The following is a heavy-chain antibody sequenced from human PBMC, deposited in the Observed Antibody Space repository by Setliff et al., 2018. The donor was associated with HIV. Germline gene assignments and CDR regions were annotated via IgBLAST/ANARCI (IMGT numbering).Heavy chain of an antibody. V-gene: IGHV1-18*01. CDR2: ISGYNGNT. CDR1: GYTFNRYG. CDR3: ARVPYGSAWFSGGHDAFDV. J-gene: IGHJ3*01. Sequence: ASVKVSCKASGYTFNRYGISWVRQAPGQGLEWMGWISGYNGNTKYVQNLQGRVTMSTDTSTSTVYMELRSLRSDDTAVYYCARVPYGSAWFSGGHDAFDVWGQGTMVTV. D-gene: IGHD1-26*01.